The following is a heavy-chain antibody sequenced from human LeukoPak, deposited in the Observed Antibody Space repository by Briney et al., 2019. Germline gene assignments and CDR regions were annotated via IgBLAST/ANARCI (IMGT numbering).Heavy chain of an antibody. CDR3: GRRATTERRHSYGLAF. CDR2: IDSSGSNI. V-gene: IGHV3-21*03. Sequence: PRGSLRHSCEVSGFTFSRYHMNWVRQAPGKGLEWVSSIDSSGSNIYNAHSLRGGFTISRDNAHNSLYLHINSQRADETAIYYCGRRATTERRHSYGLAFWGQGNPVTVSS. J-gene: IGHJ4*02. CDR1: GFTFSRYH. D-gene: IGHD5-18*01.